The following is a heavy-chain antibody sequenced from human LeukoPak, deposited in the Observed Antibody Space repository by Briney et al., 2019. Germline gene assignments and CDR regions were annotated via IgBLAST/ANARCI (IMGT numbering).Heavy chain of an antibody. CDR1: GGSIGSSSSY. D-gene: IGHD3-3*01. V-gene: IGHV4-39*02. CDR3: AREPQAYDFWSGYYPSGLKNGMDV. J-gene: IGHJ6*02. Sequence: SETLSLTCTVSGGSIGSSSSYWGWIRQPPGKGLEWIGSLYYTGTTYYSPSLKSRITISVDTSQKQFSLKLGSVTAADTAVYYCAREPQAYDFWSGYYPSGLKNGMDVWGQGTTVTVSS. CDR2: LYYTGTT.